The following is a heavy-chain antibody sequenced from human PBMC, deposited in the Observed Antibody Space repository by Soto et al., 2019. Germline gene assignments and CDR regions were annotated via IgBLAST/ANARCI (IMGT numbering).Heavy chain of an antibody. D-gene: IGHD4-4*01. Sequence: GGSLRLSCAASGFTFSDYYMSWMRQAPGKGLECVSYITSSGSPIYYADSVKGRFTISRDNAKNSLYLQMNSLRAEDTAVYYCARGAFTGWFDPWGQGTLVTVSS. CDR1: GFTFSDYY. CDR3: ARGAFTGWFDP. J-gene: IGHJ5*02. CDR2: ITSSGSPI. V-gene: IGHV3-11*01.